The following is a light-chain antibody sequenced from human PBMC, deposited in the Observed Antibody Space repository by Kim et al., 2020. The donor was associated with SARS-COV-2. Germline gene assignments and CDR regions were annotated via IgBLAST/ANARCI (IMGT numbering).Light chain of an antibody. CDR2: DAS. CDR3: QQLHDWYT. J-gene: IGKJ2*01. V-gene: IGKV3-11*01. CDR1: HNVNSH. Sequence: IVLPHSQATLSLSPGERATLSCSTRHNVNSHLAWYQQKSGQVPRLLIYDASNRATGIPTSFSGSGSGTVFTLTISSLEPEDSAVYHCQQLHDWYTFGQGTKLEIK.